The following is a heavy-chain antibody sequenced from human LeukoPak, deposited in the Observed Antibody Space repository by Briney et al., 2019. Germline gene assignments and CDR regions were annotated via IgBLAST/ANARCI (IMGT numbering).Heavy chain of an antibody. V-gene: IGHV6-1*01. CDR3: AKGYEYYYDSSGYYYGYYFDY. CDR2: TYYRSKWYN. J-gene: IGHJ4*02. D-gene: IGHD3-22*01. CDR1: GDSVSSNSAA. Sequence: SQTLSLTCAISGDSVSSNSAAWNWIRQSPSRGLDWLGRTYYRSKWYNDYAVSVKSRITINPDTSKNQFSLQLSSVTPEDTAVYYCAKGYEYYYDSSGYYYGYYFDYWGQGTLVTVSS.